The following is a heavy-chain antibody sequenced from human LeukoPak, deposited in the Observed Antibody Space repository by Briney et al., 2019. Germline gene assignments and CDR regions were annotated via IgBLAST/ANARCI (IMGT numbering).Heavy chain of an antibody. CDR1: GGSTSSSTSY. J-gene: IGHJ6*02. D-gene: IGHD2-15*01. Sequence: SETLSLTCTVSGGSTSSSTSYWGWIRQPPGKGLEWMGTIYYSGSTFYAPSLASRVTISVDTSKNQFSLKLSSVTAADTAVYYCGRSIGYCTGGSCSYGMDVWGQGTTVTVSS. CDR3: GRSIGYCTGGSCSYGMDV. CDR2: IYYSGST. V-gene: IGHV4-39*01.